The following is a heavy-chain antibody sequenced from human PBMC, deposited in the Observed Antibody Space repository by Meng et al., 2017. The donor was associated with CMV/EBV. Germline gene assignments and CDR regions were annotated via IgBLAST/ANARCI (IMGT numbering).Heavy chain of an antibody. J-gene: IGHJ6*02. CDR3: AREGQLEWFRISPYGMDV. V-gene: IGHV1-18*01. CDR1: GYTFTSYG. CDR2: ISAYNGNT. Sequence: ASVKVFCKASGYTFTSYGISWVRQAPGQGLEWMGWISAYNGNTNYAQKLQGRVTMTTDTSTSTAYMELRSLRSDDTAVYYCAREGQLEWFRISPYGMDVWGQGTTVTVSS. D-gene: IGHD3-3*01.